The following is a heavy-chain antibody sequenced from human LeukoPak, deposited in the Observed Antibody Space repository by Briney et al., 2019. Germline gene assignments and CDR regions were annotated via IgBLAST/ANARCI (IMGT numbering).Heavy chain of an antibody. J-gene: IGHJ6*02. D-gene: IGHD1-1*01. Sequence: PSQTLSLTCTVSGGSISSGDYYWSWIRQPPGKGLEWIGYIYYSGSTYYNPSLRSRVTISVDTSKNQFSLKLSSVTAADTAVYYCARNDGEYYYGMDVWGQGTTVTVSS. CDR2: IYYSGST. V-gene: IGHV4-30-4*01. CDR1: GGSISSGDYY. CDR3: ARNDGEYYYGMDV.